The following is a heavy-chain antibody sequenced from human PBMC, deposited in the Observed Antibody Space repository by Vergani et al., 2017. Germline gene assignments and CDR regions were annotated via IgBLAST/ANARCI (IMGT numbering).Heavy chain of an antibody. CDR3: SRGRGYSFGYSDY. CDR1: GFSFGDYA. D-gene: IGHD5-18*01. Sequence: EVQLVESGGGLVPPGRSLRLSCAASGFSFGDYAMTWVRQAPGKGLVWVACIRNKAYGGTTEYAASVKGRLTISRDDSKRLAYLQLSGLKTEDTAVYFCSRGRGYSFGYSDYWGQGTLVTVSS. V-gene: IGHV3-49*04. CDR2: IRNKAYGGTT. J-gene: IGHJ4*02.